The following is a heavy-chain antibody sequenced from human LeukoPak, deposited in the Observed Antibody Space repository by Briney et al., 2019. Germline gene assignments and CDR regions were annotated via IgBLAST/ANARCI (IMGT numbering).Heavy chain of an antibody. CDR3: ARGDGGNSGEYWFDT. V-gene: IGHV4-31*03. CDR2: IYYTGTT. J-gene: IGHJ5*02. CDR1: GGSITSGTSY. D-gene: IGHD4-23*01. Sequence: SQTLSLTCTVSGGSITSGTSYWSWIRQHPGKGLEWIGYIYYTGTTYYNPSLKSRVTISVDTSKNHFSLKLSSVTAADTAVYYCARGDGGNSGEYWFDTWGQGTLVTVSS.